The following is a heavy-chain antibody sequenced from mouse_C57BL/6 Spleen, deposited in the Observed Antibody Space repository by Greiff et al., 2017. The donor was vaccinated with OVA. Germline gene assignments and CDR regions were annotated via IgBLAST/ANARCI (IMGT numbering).Heavy chain of an antibody. CDR2: INYDGSST. V-gene: IGHV5-16*01. CDR3: ARGDDGYAFYAMDY. J-gene: IGHJ4*01. D-gene: IGHD2-3*01. CDR1: GFTFSDYY. Sequence: EVHLVESEGGLVQPGSSMKLSCTASGFTFSDYYMAWVRQVPEKGLEWVANINYDGSSTYYLDSLKSRFIISRDNAKNILYLQMSSLKSEDTATYYCARGDDGYAFYAMDYWGQGTSVTVSS.